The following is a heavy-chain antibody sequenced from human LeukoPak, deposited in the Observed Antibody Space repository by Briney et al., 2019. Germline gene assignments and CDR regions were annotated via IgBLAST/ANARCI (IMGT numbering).Heavy chain of an antibody. CDR3: ARDGGQYQLLDYYSGMDV. V-gene: IGHV4-38-2*02. J-gene: IGHJ6*04. CDR2: IYHGGST. CDR1: GSSISSGYY. Sequence: SETLSLTCAVSGSSISSGYYWGWLRQPPGTGLEWIGSIYHGGSTYYSPSLKSRVTISVDTSKNQFSLKLSSVTAADTAVYYCARDGGQYQLLDYYSGMDVWGKGTTVTVSS. D-gene: IGHD2-2*01.